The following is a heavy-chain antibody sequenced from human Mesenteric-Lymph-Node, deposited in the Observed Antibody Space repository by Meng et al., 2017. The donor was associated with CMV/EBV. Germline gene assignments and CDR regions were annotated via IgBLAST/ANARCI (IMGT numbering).Heavy chain of an antibody. D-gene: IGHD2-15*01. Sequence: KASGYTFTSYAMHWVRQAPGQRLEWMGWINAGNGNTKYSQKFQGRVTITRDTSASTAYMELSSLRSEDTAVYYCGSAGSWYSLHPFDYWGQGTLVTVSS. J-gene: IGHJ4*02. V-gene: IGHV1-3*01. CDR1: GYTFTSYA. CDR2: INAGNGNT. CDR3: GSAGSWYSLHPFDY.